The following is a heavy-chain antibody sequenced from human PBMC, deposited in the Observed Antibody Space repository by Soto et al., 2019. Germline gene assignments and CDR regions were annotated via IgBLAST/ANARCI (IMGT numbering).Heavy chain of an antibody. V-gene: IGHV4-59*01. J-gene: IGHJ5*02. CDR1: GGSISSYY. Sequence: SETLSLACTVSGGSISSYYWSWIRQPPGKGLEWIGYIYYSGSTNYNPSLKSRVTISVDTSKNQFSLKLSSVTAADTAVYYCARSYSSYVLDWFAPWGQGTLVTVSS. CDR3: ARSYSSYVLDWFAP. CDR2: IYYSGST. D-gene: IGHD6-6*01.